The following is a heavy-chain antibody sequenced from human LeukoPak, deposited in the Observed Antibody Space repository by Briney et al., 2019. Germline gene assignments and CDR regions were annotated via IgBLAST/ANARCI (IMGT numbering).Heavy chain of an antibody. D-gene: IGHD3-22*01. CDR3: AKWSAPYYDSSGTLDY. V-gene: IGHV3-23*01. CDR2: ISGSGGST. CDR1: GFTFSSYA. Sequence: GGSLRLSCAASGFTFSSYAMSWVRQAPGKGLEWVSAISGSGGSTYYADSVKGRFTISRGNSKNTLYLQMNSLRAEDTAVYHCAKWSAPYYDSSGTLDYWGQGTLVTVSS. J-gene: IGHJ4*02.